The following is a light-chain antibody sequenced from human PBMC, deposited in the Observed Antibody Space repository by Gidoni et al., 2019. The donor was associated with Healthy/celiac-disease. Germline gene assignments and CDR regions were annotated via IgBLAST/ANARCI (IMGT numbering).Light chain of an antibody. V-gene: IGLV3-1*01. CDR1: KLGDKY. J-gene: IGLJ2*01. Sequence: EVTQPPSVSVSPGQTASITCSGDKLGDKYACWYQQKPGQSPVLVIYQDSKRPSGIPERFSGSNSGNTATLTISGTQAMDEADYYCQAWDSSTYVVFGGGTKLTVL. CDR2: QDS. CDR3: QAWDSSTYVV.